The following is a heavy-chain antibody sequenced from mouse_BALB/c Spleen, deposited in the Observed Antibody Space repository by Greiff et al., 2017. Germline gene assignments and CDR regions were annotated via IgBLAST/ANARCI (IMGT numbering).Heavy chain of an antibody. CDR1: GFTFSDYY. CDR2: ISDGGSYT. CDR3: ARAQIYYYGSSYEDYYAMVY. J-gene: IGHJ4*01. Sequence: EVKLMESGGGLVKPGGSLKLSCAASGFTFSDYYMYWVRQTPEKRLEWVATISDGGSYTYYPDSVKGRFTISRDNAKNNLYLQMSSLKSEDTAMYYCARAQIYYYGSSYEDYYAMVYWGQGTLVTVSS. V-gene: IGHV5-4*02. D-gene: IGHD1-1*01.